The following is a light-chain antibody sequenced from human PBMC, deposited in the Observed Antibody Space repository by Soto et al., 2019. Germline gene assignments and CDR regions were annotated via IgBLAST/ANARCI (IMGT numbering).Light chain of an antibody. V-gene: IGLV2-8*01. CDR3: SSYADTNNLV. CDR2: EVN. CDR1: SSDIGGYNF. J-gene: IGLJ2*01. Sequence: QSALTQPPSASGSPGQSVTISCTGTSSDIGGYNFVSWYQQHPGKAPKLMIDEVNKRPSGVPDRFSGSKSGNTASLTVSGLQGEDEADYYCSSYADTNNLVFGGGTKLTVL.